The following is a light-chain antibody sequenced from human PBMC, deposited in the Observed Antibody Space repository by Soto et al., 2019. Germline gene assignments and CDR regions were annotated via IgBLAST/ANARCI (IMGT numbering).Light chain of an antibody. V-gene: IGLV2-14*01. Sequence: QSVLTQPASVSGSPGQTITISCTGTSSDIGGYNAVSWYQHHPGKAPKLIIYEVTHRPAGISDRFSASKSGNTASLTISGLQAEDEADYYRNSFRVNHLYVFGTGTKVTVL. J-gene: IGLJ1*01. CDR1: SSDIGGYNA. CDR2: EVT. CDR3: NSFRVNHLYV.